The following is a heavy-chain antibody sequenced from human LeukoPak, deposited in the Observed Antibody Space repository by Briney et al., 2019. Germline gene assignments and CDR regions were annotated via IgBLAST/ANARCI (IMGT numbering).Heavy chain of an antibody. V-gene: IGHV3-21*06. J-gene: IGHJ4*02. CDR3: ARGGVFGMDRNDY. CDR1: GFTFSTYS. Sequence: PGGSLRPSRAASGFTFSTYSMAWVRQAAGKGLEWVSSIPGNSRYIYYADSVKGRFTISRDNAKNSLFLQMSSLTAEDTAVYYCARGGVFGMDRNDYWGQGTLVTVSS. CDR2: IPGNSRYI. D-gene: IGHD3-3*01.